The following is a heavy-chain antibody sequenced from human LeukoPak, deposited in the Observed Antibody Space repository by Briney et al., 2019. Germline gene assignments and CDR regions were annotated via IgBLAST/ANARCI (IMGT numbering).Heavy chain of an antibody. CDR2: IYYSGST. CDR1: GGSISSGSYY. Sequence: SETLSLTCTVSGGSISSGSYYWSWIRQPPGKGLEWIGYIYYSGSTNYNPSLKSRVTISVDTSKNQFSLKLSSVTAADTAVYYCARAGDGYGGYFDYWGQGTLVTVSS. J-gene: IGHJ4*02. V-gene: IGHV4-61*01. D-gene: IGHD5-24*01. CDR3: ARAGDGYGGYFDY.